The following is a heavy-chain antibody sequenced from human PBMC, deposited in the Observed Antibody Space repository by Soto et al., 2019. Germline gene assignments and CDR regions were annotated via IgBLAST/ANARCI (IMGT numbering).Heavy chain of an antibody. CDR3: ARNGNYYDSSGYALYYYYGMDV. Sequence: KTSETLSLTCTVSGGSISSYYWSWIRQPPGKGLEWIGYIYYSGSTNYNPSLKSRVTISVDTSKNQFSLKLSSVTAADTAVYYCARNGNYYDSSGYALYYYYGMDVWGQGTTVTVSS. CDR2: IYYSGST. J-gene: IGHJ6*02. D-gene: IGHD3-22*01. V-gene: IGHV4-59*01. CDR1: GGSISSYY.